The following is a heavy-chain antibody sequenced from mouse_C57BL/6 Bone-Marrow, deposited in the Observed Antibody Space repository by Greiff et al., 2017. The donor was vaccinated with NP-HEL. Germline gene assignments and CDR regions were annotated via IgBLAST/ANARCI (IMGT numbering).Heavy chain of an antibody. D-gene: IGHD1-1*01. CDR2: IYPRDGST. CDR3: ASAYYGSSYAMDY. CDR1: GYTFPDHT. Sequence: QVQLQQSDAALVKPGASVKISCKVSGYTFPDHTIHWMQQRPEQGLEWLGYIYPRDGSTKYTEKFKGKATLTADKSSSTAYMQLNSLTSEDAAVDFCASAYYGSSYAMDYWGQGTSVTVSS. J-gene: IGHJ4*01. V-gene: IGHV1-78*01.